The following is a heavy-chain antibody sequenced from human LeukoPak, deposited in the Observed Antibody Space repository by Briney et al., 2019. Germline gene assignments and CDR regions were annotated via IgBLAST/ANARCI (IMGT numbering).Heavy chain of an antibody. Sequence: SGGSLRLSCAASGFTFDDYAMHWVRQAPGKGLEWVSGISWNSGSIGYADSVKGRFTISRDNAKNSLYLQMNSLRVEDMALYYCARGGYSYGRSKFDYWGQGTLVTVSS. CDR2: ISWNSGSI. D-gene: IGHD5-18*01. CDR3: ARGGYSYGRSKFDY. J-gene: IGHJ4*02. V-gene: IGHV3-9*03. CDR1: GFTFDDYA.